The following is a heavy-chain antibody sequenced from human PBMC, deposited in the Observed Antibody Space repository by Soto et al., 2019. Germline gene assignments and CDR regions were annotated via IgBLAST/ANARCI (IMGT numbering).Heavy chain of an antibody. D-gene: IGHD3-3*01. CDR3: ASSVTIFGVVISPYYYYGMDV. CDR1: GGTFSSYA. J-gene: IGHJ6*02. Sequence: SVKVSCKASGGTFSSYAISWVRQAPGQGLEWMGGIIPIFGTANYAQKFQGRATITADESTSTAYMELSSLRSEDTAVYYCASSVTIFGVVISPYYYYGMDVWGQGTTVTVSS. V-gene: IGHV1-69*13. CDR2: IIPIFGTA.